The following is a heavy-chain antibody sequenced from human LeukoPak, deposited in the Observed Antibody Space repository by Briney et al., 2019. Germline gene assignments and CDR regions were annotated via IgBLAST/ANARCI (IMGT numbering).Heavy chain of an antibody. J-gene: IGHJ6*02. CDR3: AIAYGMDV. V-gene: IGHV3-7*03. Sequence: GGSLRLSCVGHGLSFSTDAMGWVCQAPGKGLEWVANIKEDGSETYYLDSVKGRFTISRDNPKNSLYLQMNSLRAEDTAIYYCAIAYGMDVWGQGTTVTVSS. CDR2: IKEDGSET. CDR1: GLSFSTDA.